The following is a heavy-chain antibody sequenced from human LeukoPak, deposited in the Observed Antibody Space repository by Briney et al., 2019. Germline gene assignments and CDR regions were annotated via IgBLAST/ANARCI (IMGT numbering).Heavy chain of an antibody. Sequence: SGGSLRLSCAVSGFTFTSYAMSWVRQAPGKGLEWVSTISGSDDSTYYADSVKGRFTISRDNAKNSLFLQMNSLRTEDTALYYCAKDIDYGSGSYYKSLDYWGQGTLVTVSS. V-gene: IGHV3-23*01. J-gene: IGHJ4*02. CDR3: AKDIDYGSGSYYKSLDY. CDR1: GFTFTSYA. CDR2: ISGSDDST. D-gene: IGHD3-10*01.